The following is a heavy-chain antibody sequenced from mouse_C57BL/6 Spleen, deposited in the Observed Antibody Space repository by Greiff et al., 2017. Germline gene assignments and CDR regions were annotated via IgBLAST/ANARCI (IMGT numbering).Heavy chain of an antibody. CDR3: ARNYDYDEDWFAY. V-gene: IGHV1-81*01. D-gene: IGHD2-4*01. J-gene: IGHJ3*01. CDR1: GYTFTSYG. Sequence: VQLQQSGAELARPGASVKLSCKASGYTFTSYGISWVKQRTGQGLEWIGEIYPRSGNTYYNEKFKGKATLTADKSSSTAYMELRSLTSEDSAVYFCARNYDYDEDWFAYWGQGTLVTVSA. CDR2: IYPRSGNT.